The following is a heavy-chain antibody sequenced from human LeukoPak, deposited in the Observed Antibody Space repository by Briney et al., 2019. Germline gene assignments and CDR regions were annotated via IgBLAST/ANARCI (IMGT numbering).Heavy chain of an antibody. J-gene: IGHJ5*02. V-gene: IGHV4-59*01. CDR1: GGSISSYY. CDR2: IYYSGST. Sequence: SETLSLTCTVSGGSISSYYWSWIRQPPGEGLEWIGYIYYSGSTNYNPSLKSRVTISVDTSKNQFSLKLSSVTAADTAVYYCARVAGYDFWSGYPAPNWFDPWGQGTLVTVSS. CDR3: ARVAGYDFWSGYPAPNWFDP. D-gene: IGHD3-3*01.